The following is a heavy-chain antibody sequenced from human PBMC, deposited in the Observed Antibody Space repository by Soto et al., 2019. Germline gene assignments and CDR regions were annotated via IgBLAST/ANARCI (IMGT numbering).Heavy chain of an antibody. D-gene: IGHD3-10*01. J-gene: IGHJ6*02. V-gene: IGHV4-59*08. CDR2: ITYDGYS. CDR1: GGSITNNY. CDR3: ARHGFGPLHGLVDV. Sequence: QVQLQESGPGLVKLSETLSLTCTVSGGSITNNYCSWFRQPPGKGLEWIGYITYDGYSAYNLSLKRRVTLSMDASKTQFSLMLESVTATDTAVYYCARHGFGPLHGLVDVWGPGTTVIVSS.